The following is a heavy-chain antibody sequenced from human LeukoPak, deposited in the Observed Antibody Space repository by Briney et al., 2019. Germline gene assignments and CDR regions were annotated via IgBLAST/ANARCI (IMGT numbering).Heavy chain of an antibody. Sequence: PGGSLRLSCAASGFTFSTYGMSWVRQTPGRGLEWISTVTGSGGSTYYADSVKGRFTISRDNSKNTLYLQMNSLRAEDTAVYYCARTSGSYADWGQGTLVTVSS. CDR1: GFTFSTYG. J-gene: IGHJ4*02. CDR3: ARTSGSYAD. V-gene: IGHV3-23*01. D-gene: IGHD1-26*01. CDR2: VTGSGGST.